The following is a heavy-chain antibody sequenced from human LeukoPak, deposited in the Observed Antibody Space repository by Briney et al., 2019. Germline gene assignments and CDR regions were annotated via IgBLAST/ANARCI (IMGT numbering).Heavy chain of an antibody. D-gene: IGHD1-14*01. Sequence: SETLSLTCAVYGGSFSGYYWSWIRQPPGKGLEWIGEINHSGSTNYNPSLKSRVTISVDTSKNQFSLKLSSVTAADTAVYYCARGLTPGMDWFDPWGQGTLVTASS. CDR3: ARGLTPGMDWFDP. J-gene: IGHJ5*02. CDR1: GGSFSGYY. CDR2: INHSGST. V-gene: IGHV4-34*01.